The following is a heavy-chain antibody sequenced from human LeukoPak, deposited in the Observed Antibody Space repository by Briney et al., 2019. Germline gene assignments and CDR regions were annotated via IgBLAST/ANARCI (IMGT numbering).Heavy chain of an antibody. CDR2: INSDGRGT. D-gene: IGHD2-15*01. V-gene: IGHV3-74*01. CDR3: ARGHTNGSPDY. Sequence: GGSLRLSCAASGFTFSSYWMHWVRQAPGKGLVWVSRINSDGRGTISADSVKGRFTISRDNAKNTLFLQMNSLRAEDTAVYYCARGHTNGSPDYWGQGTLVTVSS. J-gene: IGHJ4*02. CDR1: GFTFSSYW.